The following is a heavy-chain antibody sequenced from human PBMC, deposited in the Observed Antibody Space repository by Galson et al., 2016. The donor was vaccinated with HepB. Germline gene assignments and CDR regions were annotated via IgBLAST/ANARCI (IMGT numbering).Heavy chain of an antibody. CDR2: IHTAGDT. V-gene: IGHV3-13*04. CDR3: ARGDDYYSGMDV. Sequence: SLRLSCAASGFTFSKYDMHWVRQVRGKGLEWVSTIHTAGDTYYRGSVTGRFTISRENAKKSLYLQMNSLRAGDTAVYYCARGDDYYSGMDVWGRGTLVTVSS. D-gene: IGHD1-26*01. J-gene: IGHJ2*01. CDR1: GFTFSKYD.